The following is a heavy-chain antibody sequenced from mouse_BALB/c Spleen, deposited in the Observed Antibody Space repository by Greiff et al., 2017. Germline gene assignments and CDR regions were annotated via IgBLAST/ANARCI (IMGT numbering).Heavy chain of an antibody. D-gene: IGHD1-1*01. V-gene: IGHV1-7*01. CDR1: GYTFTSYW. CDR3: ARSYYGRREYHFDY. J-gene: IGHJ2*01. Sequence: VKLQESGAELAKPGASVKMSCTASGYTFTSYWMHWVKQRPGQGLEWIGYINPSTGYTEYNQKFKDKATLPAYKSSSTAYMQLSSLTSEDSAVYYCARSYYGRREYHFDYWGQGTTLTVSA. CDR2: INPSTGYT.